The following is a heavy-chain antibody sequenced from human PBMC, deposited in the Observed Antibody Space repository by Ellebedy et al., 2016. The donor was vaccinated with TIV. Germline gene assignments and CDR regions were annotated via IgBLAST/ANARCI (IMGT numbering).Heavy chain of an antibody. J-gene: IGHJ4*02. V-gene: IGHV3-9*01. D-gene: IGHD6-6*01. CDR2: ISWNSGSI. CDR3: ANSASYSSSSASLDY. CDR1: GLTFDDYA. Sequence: GGSLRLXXAASGLTFDDYAMHWVRQAPGKGLEWVSGISWNSGSIGYADSVKGRFTISRDNAKNSLYLQMNSLRAEDTALYYCANSASYSSSSASLDYWGQGTLVTVSS.